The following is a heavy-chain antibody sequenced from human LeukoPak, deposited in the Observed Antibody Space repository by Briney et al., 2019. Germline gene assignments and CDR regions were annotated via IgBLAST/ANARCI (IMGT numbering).Heavy chain of an antibody. D-gene: IGHD6-19*01. Sequence: GGPLRHSRAASGFTFSSHWMPWLREAPGKGLEDGATNKQDGSERYYVDSVKGRFSISGDNARNSLYLQMNSLRAEDTAVYYCAREYSSDWPTRFDYWGQGTLVTVSS. CDR1: GFTFSSHW. J-gene: IGHJ4*02. V-gene: IGHV3-7*01. CDR3: AREYSSDWPTRFDY. CDR2: NKQDGSER.